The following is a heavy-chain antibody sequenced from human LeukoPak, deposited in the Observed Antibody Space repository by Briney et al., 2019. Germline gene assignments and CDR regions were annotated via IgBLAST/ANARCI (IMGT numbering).Heavy chain of an antibody. CDR1: GYTFTGYY. D-gene: IGHD3-22*01. V-gene: IGHV1-2*02. CDR3: ARGYYYDSSGYYFPSYGMDV. Sequence: ASVKVSCTASGYTFTGYYMHWVRQAPGQGLEWMGWINPNSGGTNYAQKFQGRVTMTRDTSISTAYIDLSRLRSDDTAVYYCARGYYYDSSGYYFPSYGMDVWGQGTTVTVSS. CDR2: INPNSGGT. J-gene: IGHJ6*02.